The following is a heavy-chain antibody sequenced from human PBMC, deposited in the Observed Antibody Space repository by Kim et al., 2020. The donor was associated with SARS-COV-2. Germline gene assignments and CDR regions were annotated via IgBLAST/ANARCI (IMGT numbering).Heavy chain of an antibody. D-gene: IGHD3-10*01. CDR3: TTELSY. J-gene: IGHJ4*02. CDR2: TDGGTT. Sequence: TDGGTTDYAAPVKGRFTISRDDSKNTLYLQMNSLKTEDTAVYYCTTELSYWGQGTLVTVSA. V-gene: IGHV3-15*01.